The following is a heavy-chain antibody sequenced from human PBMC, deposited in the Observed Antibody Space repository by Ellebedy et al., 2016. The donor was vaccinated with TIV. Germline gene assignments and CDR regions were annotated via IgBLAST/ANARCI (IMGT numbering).Heavy chain of an antibody. D-gene: IGHD3-3*01. V-gene: IGHV1-69*13. J-gene: IGHJ1*01. Sequence: AASVQVSCKASGGTFSSDVFTWVRQAPGQGLEWMGGIIPMFGTANYAQKFQGRATITADESTGTAYMELSNLRSEDTAVYYCAREQESPLRFWGQGTLVTVSS. CDR2: IIPMFGTA. CDR3: AREQESPLRF. CDR1: GGTFSSDV.